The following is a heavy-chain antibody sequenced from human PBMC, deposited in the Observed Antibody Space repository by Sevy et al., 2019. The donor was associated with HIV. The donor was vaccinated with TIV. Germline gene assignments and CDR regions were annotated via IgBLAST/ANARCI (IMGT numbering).Heavy chain of an antibody. Sequence: SETLSLTCNVSGDSISSSSHYWGWVRQPPGKGLEWIGSIYYSGSTYYNPSLKSRVTIFEDTSKNHFSLNLNSETVADTAIYYCARQSKAAPLHWYFDLWGRGTLVTVSS. D-gene: IGHD6-13*01. CDR3: ARQSKAAPLHWYFDL. V-gene: IGHV4-39*01. CDR2: IYYSGST. J-gene: IGHJ2*01. CDR1: GDSISSSSHY.